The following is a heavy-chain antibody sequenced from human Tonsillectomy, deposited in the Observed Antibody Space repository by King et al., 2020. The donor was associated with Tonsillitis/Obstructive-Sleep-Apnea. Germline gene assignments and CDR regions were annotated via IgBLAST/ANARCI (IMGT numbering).Heavy chain of an antibody. J-gene: IGHJ6*02. Sequence: VQLVESGGGLVQPGRSLRLSCTASGFTFGDYAMSWVRQAPGKGLEWVGFIRSKAYGGTTEYAASVRGRFTISRDDSKSIANLQMNSLKTEDTAVSYCTRVTCGTTSCFFGYGMDVWGQGTTVTVSS. CDR3: TRVTCGTTSCFFGYGMDV. CDR2: IRSKAYGGTT. CDR1: GFTFGDYA. V-gene: IGHV3-49*04. D-gene: IGHD2-2*01.